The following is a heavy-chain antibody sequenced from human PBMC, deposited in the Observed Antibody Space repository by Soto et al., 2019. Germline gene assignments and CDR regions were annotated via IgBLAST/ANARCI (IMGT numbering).Heavy chain of an antibody. Sequence: GGSLRLSCAASGFTFSSYAMHWVRQAPGKGLEWVAVISYDGSNKYYADSVKGRFTISRDNSKNTPYLQMNSLRAEDTAVYYCARGGILYGSSWSGDYYYYGMDVWGQGTTVTVSS. CDR3: ARGGILYGSSWSGDYYYYGMDV. CDR1: GFTFSSYA. J-gene: IGHJ6*02. CDR2: ISYDGSNK. D-gene: IGHD6-13*01. V-gene: IGHV3-30-3*01.